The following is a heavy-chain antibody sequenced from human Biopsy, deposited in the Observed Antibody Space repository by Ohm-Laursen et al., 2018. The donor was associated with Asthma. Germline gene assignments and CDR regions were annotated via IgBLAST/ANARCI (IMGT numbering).Heavy chain of an antibody. CDR1: GYTFINYA. V-gene: IGHV1-3*01. Sequence: ASVKVSCKASGYTFINYAIHWVRQAPGQRLEWMGWINAGNGNTKYSQKFQGRVAISRDTSASTAYMDLSSLRSEDTAVYYCARTYYDFLTGQVNDAFDMWGQGTMVTVSS. J-gene: IGHJ3*02. CDR2: INAGNGNT. CDR3: ARTYYDFLTGQVNDAFDM. D-gene: IGHD3-9*01.